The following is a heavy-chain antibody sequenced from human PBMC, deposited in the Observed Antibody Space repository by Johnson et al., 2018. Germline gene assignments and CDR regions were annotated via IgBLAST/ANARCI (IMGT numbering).Heavy chain of an antibody. J-gene: IGHJ6*02. V-gene: IGHV3-74*01. Sequence: VQLQESGGGSVQPGGSLRLSCAASGISFSNNWMHWVRQAPGKGLVWVSQINSDGSGPNYADFVQGRFTIARDNAEKTVDLQMNSRRADDTAVDYGARDMGYSMDVWGQGTTVTVSS. CDR1: GISFSNNW. CDR2: INSDGSGP. CDR3: ARDMGYSMDV. D-gene: IGHD2-15*01.